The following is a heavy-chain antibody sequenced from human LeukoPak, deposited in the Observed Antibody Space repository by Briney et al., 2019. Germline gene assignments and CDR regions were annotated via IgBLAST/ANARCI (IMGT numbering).Heavy chain of an antibody. CDR1: GGSFSGYY. Sequence: SETLSLTCAVYGGSFSGYYWSWIRQPPGKGLEWIGEINHSGSTNYNPSLKSRVTISVDTSKNQFSLKLSSVTAADTAVYYCARSPAAIEWFDPRGQGTLVTVSS. CDR3: ARSPAAIEWFDP. V-gene: IGHV4-34*01. J-gene: IGHJ5*02. CDR2: INHSGST. D-gene: IGHD2-2*01.